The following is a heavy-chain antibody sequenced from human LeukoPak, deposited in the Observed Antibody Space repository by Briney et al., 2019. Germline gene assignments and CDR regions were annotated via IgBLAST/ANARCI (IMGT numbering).Heavy chain of an antibody. J-gene: IGHJ5*02. V-gene: IGHV3-49*04. Sequence: GGSLRLSCSASGFSFGDYGMNWVRQAPGQGLEWVGLIRSKGYGETTEYAASVSGRFIISRDNSKSIVYLQMDSLKTEDTAVYYCTRMWNNWFDPWGQGTLVTVSS. D-gene: IGHD2-21*01. CDR1: GFSFGDYG. CDR3: TRMWNNWFDP. CDR2: IRSKGYGETT.